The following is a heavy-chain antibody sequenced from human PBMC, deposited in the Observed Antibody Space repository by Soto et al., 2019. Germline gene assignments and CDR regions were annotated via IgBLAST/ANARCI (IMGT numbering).Heavy chain of an antibody. CDR3: AHRPGGSGFRYYFDY. V-gene: IGHV2-5*01. D-gene: IGHD6-19*01. Sequence: QITLKESGPPLVKPTQTLTLTCSFSGFSLTSSGVGVGWFRQPPGKALEWLGLIYWNDDDSYRASLHSRLTITKYTSKNQVVRTMTNMDPEDTAKYFCAHRPGGSGFRYYFDYWGQGTLVTVSS. CDR2: IYWNDDD. J-gene: IGHJ4*02. CDR1: GFSLTSSGVG.